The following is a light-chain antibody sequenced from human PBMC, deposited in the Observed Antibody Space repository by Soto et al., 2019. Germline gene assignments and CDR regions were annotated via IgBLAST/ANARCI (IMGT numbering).Light chain of an antibody. CDR1: QSVSSN. J-gene: IGKJ1*01. Sequence: EVVMTQSPATLSVSPGERATLSCRASQSVSSNLAWYQQKHGQAPRLLIYGASTRATGIPARFSGSGSGTDFTLTISRLEPEDFAVYYCQQYGSSPTWTFGQGTKVDIK. V-gene: IGKV3-15*01. CDR2: GAS. CDR3: QQYGSSPTWT.